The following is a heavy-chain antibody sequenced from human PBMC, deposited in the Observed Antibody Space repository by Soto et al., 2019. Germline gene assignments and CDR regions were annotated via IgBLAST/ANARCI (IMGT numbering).Heavy chain of an antibody. J-gene: IGHJ3*01. CDR3: ARSLPESYGAFDH. V-gene: IGHV3-74*01. Sequence: EVQLVDSGGGLVQPGGSLRLSCAASEFTSRSYWMHWVRQSPGKGLVWVSRISGDGSSTNYADSVKGRFTISRDNAKNTVYLQIDRLRAEVTAVYYCARSLPESYGAFDHGGQDTMV. D-gene: IGHD3-10*01. CDR1: EFTSRSYW. CDR2: ISGDGSST.